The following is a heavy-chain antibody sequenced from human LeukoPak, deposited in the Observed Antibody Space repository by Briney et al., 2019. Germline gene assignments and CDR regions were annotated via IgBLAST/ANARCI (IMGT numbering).Heavy chain of an antibody. CDR3: TRGLLSFDY. Sequence: GGSLRLSCAASGFTFSSYAMTWVRQAPGKGLEWVSGISNSGGSANYADSVKGRFTISRDNSKNTLYLQMNSLRAEDTAVYYCTRGLLSFDYWGQGTLVTVSS. V-gene: IGHV3-23*01. D-gene: IGHD2-15*01. J-gene: IGHJ4*02. CDR1: GFTFSSYA. CDR2: ISNSGGSA.